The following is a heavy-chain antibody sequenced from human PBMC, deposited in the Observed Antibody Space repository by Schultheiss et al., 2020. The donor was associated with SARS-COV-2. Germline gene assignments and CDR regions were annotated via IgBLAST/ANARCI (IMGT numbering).Heavy chain of an antibody. J-gene: IGHJ6*02. D-gene: IGHD2-2*01. V-gene: IGHV3-9*01. CDR3: AKDISVVVSPRTYYYYSMDV. Sequence: GGSLRLSCAASGFNFDDYAMHWVRQAPGKGLEWVSGISWNSGSIGYADSVKGRFTISRDNAKNSLYLQMNSLRAEDTALYYCAKDISVVVSPRTYYYYSMDVWGQGTTVTVSS. CDR1: GFNFDDYA. CDR2: ISWNSGSI.